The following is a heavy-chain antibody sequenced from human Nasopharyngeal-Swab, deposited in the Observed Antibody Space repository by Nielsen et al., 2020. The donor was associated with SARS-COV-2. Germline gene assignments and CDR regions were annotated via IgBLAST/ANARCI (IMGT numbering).Heavy chain of an antibody. V-gene: IGHV3-9*01. Sequence: SLKISCAASGFTFDDYAMHWVRQAPGKGLEWVSGISWNSGSIGYADSVKGRFTISRDNAKNSLYLQMNSLRAEDTAAYYCAREEWPASHAFDIWGQGTMVTVSS. D-gene: IGHD3-3*01. CDR2: ISWNSGSI. J-gene: IGHJ3*02. CDR3: AREEWPASHAFDI. CDR1: GFTFDDYA.